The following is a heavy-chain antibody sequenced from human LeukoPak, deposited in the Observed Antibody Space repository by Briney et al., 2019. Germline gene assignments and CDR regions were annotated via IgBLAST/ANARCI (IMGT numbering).Heavy chain of an antibody. Sequence: ASVKVSCKASGYTFTSYYMHWVRQAPGQGLEWMGIINPSGGSTNYAQKFQGRVTMTRDTSTSTVYMELSSLRSEDTAVYYCAGPTPYYYDSSGYSREIYYYYGMGVWGQGTTVTVSS. CDR3: AGPTPYYYDSSGYSREIYYYYGMGV. D-gene: IGHD3-22*01. CDR2: INPSGGST. CDR1: GYTFTSYY. V-gene: IGHV1-46*01. J-gene: IGHJ6*02.